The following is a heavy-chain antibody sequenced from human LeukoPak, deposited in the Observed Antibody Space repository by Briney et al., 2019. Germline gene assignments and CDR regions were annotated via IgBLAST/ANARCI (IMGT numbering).Heavy chain of an antibody. CDR2: IYYSGST. Sequence: SETLSLTCTVSGGSISSYYWSWIRQPPGKGLEWIGYIYYSGSTNYDPSLKSRVTMSVDTSKNQFSLKLSSVTAADTAVYYCARSITMVRVDYWGQGTLVTVSS. J-gene: IGHJ4*02. CDR1: GGSISSYY. CDR3: ARSITMVRVDY. V-gene: IGHV4-59*12. D-gene: IGHD3-10*01.